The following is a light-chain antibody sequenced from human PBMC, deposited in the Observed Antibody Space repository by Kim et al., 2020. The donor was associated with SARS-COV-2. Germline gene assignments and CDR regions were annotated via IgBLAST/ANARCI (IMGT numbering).Light chain of an antibody. Sequence: DIQMTQSPSTLSASVGDRVTITCRASQSISDWLAWYQQKPGKAPKLLIYKASTLESDAPSRFSGSGSRTELTPTINSLQHDDFATYYCHQNNSYSTFGQGTKVEIK. CDR2: KAS. CDR1: QSISDW. V-gene: IGKV1-5*03. J-gene: IGKJ1*01. CDR3: HQNNSYST.